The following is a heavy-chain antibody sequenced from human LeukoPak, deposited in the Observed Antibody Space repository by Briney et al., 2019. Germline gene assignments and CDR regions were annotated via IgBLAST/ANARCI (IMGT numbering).Heavy chain of an antibody. CDR3: ARDLILFEVGGLAGLDY. CDR2: IYYSGST. V-gene: IGHV4-39*07. Sequence: SETLSLTCTVSGGSISSSSYYWGWIRQPPGKGLEWIGSIYYSGSTYYNPSLKSRVTISVDTSKNQFSLKLSSVTAADTAVYYCARDLILFEVGGLAGLDYWGQGTLVTVSS. CDR1: GGSISSSSYY. D-gene: IGHD3-3*01. J-gene: IGHJ4*02.